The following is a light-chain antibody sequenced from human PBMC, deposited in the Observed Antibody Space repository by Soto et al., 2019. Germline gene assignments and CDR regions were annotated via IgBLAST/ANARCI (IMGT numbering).Light chain of an antibody. Sequence: QSALTQPASVSGSPGQSITISCTGSKNDVGAYNYVSWYQQHPGKAPKLIIYEVNNQPSGVSHRFSGSKSGNTASLTISGLQADDEADYYCASYTVSHTRVFGGGTKLTVL. V-gene: IGLV2-14*01. CDR3: ASYTVSHTRV. J-gene: IGLJ3*02. CDR2: EVN. CDR1: KNDVGAYNY.